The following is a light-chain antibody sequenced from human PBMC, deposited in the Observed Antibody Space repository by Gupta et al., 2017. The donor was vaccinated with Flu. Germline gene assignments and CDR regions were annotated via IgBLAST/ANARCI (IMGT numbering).Light chain of an antibody. CDR2: EVS. CDR3: SSYTSSSTWV. J-gene: IGLJ3*02. CDR1: SSDVGGYKY. V-gene: IGLV2-14*01. Sequence: QSALTQPASASGSPGQSITIPCTGTSSDVGGYKYVSWYQQLPGKAPKLMVYEVSNRPSGVSNRFSGSKSGNTASLTISGLQAEDEADYYCSSYTSSSTWVFGGGTKLTVL.